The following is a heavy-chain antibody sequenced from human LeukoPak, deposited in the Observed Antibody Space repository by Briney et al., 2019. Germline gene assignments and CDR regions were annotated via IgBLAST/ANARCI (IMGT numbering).Heavy chain of an antibody. D-gene: IGHD2-2*02. CDR3: ARLVRDIVVVPAAISSSYYYMDV. J-gene: IGHJ6*03. CDR2: IYPGDSDT. Sequence: GESLKISCKGSGYSFTSYWIGWVRQMPGKGLEWMGIIYPGDSDTRYSPSFQGQVTISADKSISTAYLQWSSLKASDTAMYYCARLVRDIVVVPAAISSSYYYMDVWGKGTTVTVSS. CDR1: GYSFTSYW. V-gene: IGHV5-51*01.